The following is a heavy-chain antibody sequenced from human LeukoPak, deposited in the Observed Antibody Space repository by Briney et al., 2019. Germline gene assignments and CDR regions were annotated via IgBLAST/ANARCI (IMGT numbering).Heavy chain of an antibody. Sequence: GGSLRLSCAASGFTFSTYSMNWVRQAPGKGLEWVSYISSSSSTIYYADSVKGRFTISRDNSKNTLYLQVNGLRVEDTAVYYCAKTLRSGDWYFDYWGQGTLVTVSS. CDR3: AKTLRSGDWYFDY. D-gene: IGHD2-21*02. V-gene: IGHV3-48*01. CDR2: ISSSSSTI. CDR1: GFTFSTYS. J-gene: IGHJ4*02.